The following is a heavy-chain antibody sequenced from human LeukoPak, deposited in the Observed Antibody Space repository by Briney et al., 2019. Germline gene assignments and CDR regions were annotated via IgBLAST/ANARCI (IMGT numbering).Heavy chain of an antibody. CDR2: IRSKANSYAT. J-gene: IGHJ3*02. CDR3: TRDGAYYDFWSGSIDAFDI. Sequence: GGSLRLSCAASGFTFSGSAMHLVRQASGKGLEWVGRIRSKANSYATAYAASVKGRFTISRDDSKNTAYLQMNSLKTEDTAVYYCTRDGAYYDFWSGSIDAFDIWGQGTMVTVSS. CDR1: GFTFSGSA. V-gene: IGHV3-73*01. D-gene: IGHD3-3*01.